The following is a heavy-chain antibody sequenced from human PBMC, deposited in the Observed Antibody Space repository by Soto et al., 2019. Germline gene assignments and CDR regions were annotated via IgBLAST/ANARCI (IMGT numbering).Heavy chain of an antibody. CDR1: GFTFSSYS. Sequence: GGSLRLSCAASGFTFSSYSMNWVRQAPGKGLEWVSSISSSSSYIYYADSVKGRFTISRDNAKNSLYLQMNSLRAEDTAVYYCARGGGLLEWLRQSWFDPWGQGTLVTVSS. J-gene: IGHJ5*02. V-gene: IGHV3-21*01. CDR3: ARGGGLLEWLRQSWFDP. CDR2: ISSSSSYI. D-gene: IGHD3-3*01.